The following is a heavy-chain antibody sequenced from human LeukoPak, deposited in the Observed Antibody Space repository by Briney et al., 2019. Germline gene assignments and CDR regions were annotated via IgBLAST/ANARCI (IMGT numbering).Heavy chain of an antibody. Sequence: PGGSLRLSCAASGFTFSSYAMSWVRQAPGKGLEWVSAISGSGGSTYYADSVKGRFTISRDNSKNTLYLQMNSLRAEDTAVYYCAKPHSSGWYLAPADYWGQGTLVTVSS. CDR3: AKPHSSGWYLAPADY. CDR2: ISGSGGST. D-gene: IGHD6-19*01. CDR1: GFTFSSYA. J-gene: IGHJ4*02. V-gene: IGHV3-23*01.